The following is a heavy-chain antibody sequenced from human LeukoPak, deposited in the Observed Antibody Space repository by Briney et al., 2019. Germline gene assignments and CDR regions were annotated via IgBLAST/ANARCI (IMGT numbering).Heavy chain of an antibody. CDR3: ARDFWSGYSHYYGMDV. J-gene: IGHJ6*02. CDR1: GYTFTSCG. V-gene: IGHV1-18*01. D-gene: IGHD3-3*01. CDR2: ISAYNGNT. Sequence: ASVKVSCKASGYTFTSCGISWVRQAPGQGLEWMGWISAYNGNTNYAQKLQGRVTMTTDTSTSTAYMELRSLRSDDTAVYYCARDFWSGYSHYYGMDVWGQGTTVTVSS.